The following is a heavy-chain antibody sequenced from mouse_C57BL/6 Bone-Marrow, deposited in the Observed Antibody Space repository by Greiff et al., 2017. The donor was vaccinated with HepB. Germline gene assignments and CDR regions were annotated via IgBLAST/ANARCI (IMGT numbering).Heavy chain of an antibody. CDR1: GYTFTSYG. D-gene: IGHD3-2*02. J-gene: IGHJ4*01. CDR3: ANDRQRRLPYAMDY. Sequence: QVQLKESGAELARPGASVKLSCKASGYTFTSYGISWVKQRTGQGLEWIGEIYPRSGNTYYNEKFKGKATLTADKSSSTAYMELRSLTSEDSAVYFCANDRQRRLPYAMDYWGQGTSVTVS. V-gene: IGHV1-81*01. CDR2: IYPRSGNT.